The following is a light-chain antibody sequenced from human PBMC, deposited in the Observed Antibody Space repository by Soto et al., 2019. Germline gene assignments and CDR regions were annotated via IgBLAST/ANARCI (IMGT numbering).Light chain of an antibody. V-gene: IGKV3-20*01. CDR1: QSINNRY. CDR3: QQFGSSRGFT. J-gene: IGKJ3*01. Sequence: EIVLTQSPGTLSLSPGERATLSCRASQSINNRYLAWYQQKPGQAPRLLIYGASSRATGIPDRFIGSGSGKDFTLTISRLEPEDFAVYYCQQFGSSRGFTFGPGTKVDIK. CDR2: GAS.